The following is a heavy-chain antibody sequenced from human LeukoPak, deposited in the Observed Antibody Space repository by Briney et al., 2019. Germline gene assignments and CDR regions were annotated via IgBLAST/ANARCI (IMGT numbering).Heavy chain of an antibody. J-gene: IGHJ4*02. CDR3: ASREGSGLLDY. V-gene: IGHV3-30*04. D-gene: IGHD6-19*01. Sequence: GGSLRLSCEASGFTFNSYSMHWVRQAPGKGLEWVAVISYDGSNKYYADSVKGRFTISRDTSKNTLYLQMNSLRAEGTAVYYCASREGSGLLDYWGQGTLVTVSS. CDR1: GFTFNSYS. CDR2: ISYDGSNK.